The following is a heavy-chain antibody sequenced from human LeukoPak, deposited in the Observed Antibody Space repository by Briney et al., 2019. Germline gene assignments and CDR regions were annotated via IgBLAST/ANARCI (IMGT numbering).Heavy chain of an antibody. CDR2: IYTSGST. V-gene: IGHV4-4*07. CDR1: GGSISSYY. CDR3: ARFRYSYGHGPVRAFDI. D-gene: IGHD5-18*01. Sequence: SETLSLTCTVSGGSISSYYWSWIRQPAGKGLEWIGRIYTSGSTNYNPSLKSRVTISVDTSKNQFSLKLSSVTAADTAVYYCARFRYSYGHGPVRAFDIWGQGTMVTVSS. J-gene: IGHJ3*02.